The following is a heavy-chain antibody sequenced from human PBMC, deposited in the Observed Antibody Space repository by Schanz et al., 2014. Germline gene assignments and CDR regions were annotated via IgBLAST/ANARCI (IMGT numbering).Heavy chain of an antibody. CDR3: TKEKSQIAVAGLFGL. J-gene: IGHJ4*02. CDR2: ISWNSGTI. V-gene: IGHV3-9*01. CDR1: GFSFTTYA. D-gene: IGHD6-19*01. Sequence: EVQLVESGGGLVQPGGSLRLSCASSGFSFTTYAMHWVRQAPGKGLEWVSVISWNSGTIGYADSVKGRFTISRDNAKNSLYLQMNSLRAEDTALYYCTKEKSQIAVAGLFGLWGQGTLVTVSS.